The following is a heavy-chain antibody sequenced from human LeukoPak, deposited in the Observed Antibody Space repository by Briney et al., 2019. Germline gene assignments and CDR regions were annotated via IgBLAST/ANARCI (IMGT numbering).Heavy chain of an antibody. D-gene: IGHD6-13*01. CDR1: GLTFNYFS. J-gene: IGHJ4*02. CDR2: ISSSSNTI. Sequence: PGGSLRLSCAASGLTFNYFSVNWVRQAPGKGLEWVSYISSSSNTIYYADSVKGRFTISRDNARNSLYLQMNSLRDEDTAVYYCARDRDHSNNWYIFLDYWGQGTLVTVSS. V-gene: IGHV3-48*02. CDR3: ARDRDHSNNWYIFLDY.